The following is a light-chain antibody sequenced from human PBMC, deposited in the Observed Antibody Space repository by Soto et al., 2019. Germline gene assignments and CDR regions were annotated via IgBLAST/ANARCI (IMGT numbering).Light chain of an antibody. J-gene: IGKJ1*01. V-gene: IGKV3D-7*01. CDR2: GVF. Sequence: FPATLSVSPGERPTLSCRAGRSGSSSYLSWYQQRPGRPPRLLIYGVFTRADDIPDRFSGSGSGTEFTLTISNRQPEDFTTDYCLQHNSRPRTFCHGTKVDVK. CDR3: LQHNSRPRT. CDR1: RSGSSSY.